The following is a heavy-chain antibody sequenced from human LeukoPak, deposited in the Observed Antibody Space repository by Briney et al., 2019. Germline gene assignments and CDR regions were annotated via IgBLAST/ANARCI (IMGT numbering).Heavy chain of an antibody. V-gene: IGHV4-39*07. Sequence: SETLSLTCTVSGGSISSSSYYWGWIRQPPGKGLEWIGSIYYSGSTYYNPSLKSRVTISVDTSKNQFSLKLSSVTAADTAVYYCARDSIAARGNTIFDYWGQGTLVTVSS. CDR3: ARDSIAARGNTIFDY. J-gene: IGHJ4*02. CDR1: GGSISSSSYY. D-gene: IGHD6-6*01. CDR2: IYYSGST.